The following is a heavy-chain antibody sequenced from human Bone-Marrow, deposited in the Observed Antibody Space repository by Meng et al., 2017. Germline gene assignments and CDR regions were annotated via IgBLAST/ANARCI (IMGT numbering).Heavy chain of an antibody. V-gene: IGHV3-20*04. CDR1: GFTFDGYG. CDR2: INWNGGGT. J-gene: IGHJ6*02. D-gene: IGHD1-26*01. CDR3: ARGSSGSYGMDV. Sequence: GGSLRLSCAASGFTFDGYGLNWVRQAPGKGLEWVPGINWNGGGTGYADSVKGRFTISRDNAKNYLYLQMNSLRAEDTALYYCARGSSGSYGMDVWGPGTTVTVSS.